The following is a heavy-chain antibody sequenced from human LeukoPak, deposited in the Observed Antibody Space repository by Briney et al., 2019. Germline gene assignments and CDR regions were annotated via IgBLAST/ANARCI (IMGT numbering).Heavy chain of an antibody. CDR3: ATSLGPLTEY. J-gene: IGHJ4*02. D-gene: IGHD7-27*01. Sequence: GGSLRLSCAASGFAFSSNWMHWVRQPPGKGLVWVSRINSGGSGTSYAASVEGRFTISRDNVKNTLYLQMDSLRAEDTAVYYCATSLGPLTEYWGQGTLVTVSS. CDR1: GFAFSSNW. V-gene: IGHV3-74*01. CDR2: INSGGSGT.